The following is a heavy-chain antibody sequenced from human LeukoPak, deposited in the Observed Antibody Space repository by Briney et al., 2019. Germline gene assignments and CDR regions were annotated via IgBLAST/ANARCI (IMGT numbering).Heavy chain of an antibody. J-gene: IGHJ3*02. Sequence: SETLSLTCTVSGGSISGNYYWSWIRQPAGKGLEWIGRIYARGSTNYSPSLKSRVTISVDTSKNQFSLKLSSVTAADTAVYFCARDSHAYFDAFDIWGQGTMVTVSS. CDR1: GGSISGNYY. CDR3: ARDSHAYFDAFDI. CDR2: IYARGST. V-gene: IGHV4-61*02. D-gene: IGHD2/OR15-2a*01.